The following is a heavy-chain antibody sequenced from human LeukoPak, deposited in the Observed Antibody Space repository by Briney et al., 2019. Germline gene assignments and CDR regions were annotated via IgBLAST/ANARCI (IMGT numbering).Heavy chain of an antibody. J-gene: IGHJ4*02. Sequence: ASVKVSCKASGYTFTSYGISWVRQAPGQGLEWMGCISAYNGNTNYAQKLQGRVTMTTDTSTNTAYMELRSLRSDDTAVYYCERAPYRIAVAGTLDYWGQGTLVTVSS. CDR1: GYTFTSYG. D-gene: IGHD6-19*01. CDR2: ISAYNGNT. V-gene: IGHV1-18*01. CDR3: ERAPYRIAVAGTLDY.